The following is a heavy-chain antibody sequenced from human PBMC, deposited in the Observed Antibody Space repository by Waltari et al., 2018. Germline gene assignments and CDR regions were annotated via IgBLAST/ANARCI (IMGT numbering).Heavy chain of an antibody. D-gene: IGHD2-15*01. CDR3: AARSVVVATYNWFDP. CDR1: GGSISSHY. J-gene: IGHJ5*02. CDR2: IYYSGST. Sequence: QVQLQESGPGLVKPSETLSLTCTVSGGSISSHYWSWIRQPPGKGLEWIGYIYYSGSTNYHPSLKSRVTISVDTSKNQFSLKLSSVTAADTAVYYCAARSVVVATYNWFDPWGQGTLVTVSS. V-gene: IGHV4-59*11.